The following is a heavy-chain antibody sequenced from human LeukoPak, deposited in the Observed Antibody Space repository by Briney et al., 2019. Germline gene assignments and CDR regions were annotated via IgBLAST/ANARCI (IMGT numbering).Heavy chain of an antibody. CDR3: AKCPSLIVVYWYFDL. CDR2: LSGAGGKV. V-gene: IGHV3-23*01. J-gene: IGHJ2*01. Sequence: GGSLRLSCTASGFSFGNHVMSWVRPAPGKGLEWVAGLSGAGGKVFHADSAKGRFTISRDNSKNTLNLQMSSLRAEDTAVYFCAKCPSLIVVYWYFDLWGRGTRVTVSS. CDR1: GFSFGNHV. D-gene: IGHD3-22*01.